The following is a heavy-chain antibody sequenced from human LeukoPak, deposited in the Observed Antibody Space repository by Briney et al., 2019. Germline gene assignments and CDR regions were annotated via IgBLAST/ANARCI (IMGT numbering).Heavy chain of an antibody. D-gene: IGHD1-26*01. CDR3: ARERLIKSYVGHYYYMDV. J-gene: IGHJ6*03. V-gene: IGHV4-34*01. Sequence: SETLSLTCAVYGGSFSGYYWSWIRRPPGKGLEWIGEINHSGSTNYNQSLKSRVTISVDTSKNQFSLKLSSVTAADTAVYYCARERLIKSYVGHYYYMDVWGKGTTVTISS. CDR2: INHSGST. CDR1: GGSFSGYY.